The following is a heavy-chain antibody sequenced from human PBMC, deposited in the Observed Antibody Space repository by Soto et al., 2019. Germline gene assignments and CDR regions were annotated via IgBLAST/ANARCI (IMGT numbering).Heavy chain of an antibody. Sequence: EVQLLESGGDVVRPGGSLRLSCAASGFTFSSYAMGWVRQAPGKGLEWVAGVSRAGTYTFYADSVRGRVSISRDNSRDTVDLYMNALRGDDTAVYFGVKYKVTEDLGESWGQGTLVSVSS. CDR1: GFTFSSYA. J-gene: IGHJ5*02. V-gene: IGHV3-23*01. CDR3: VKYKVTEDLGES. D-gene: IGHD3-16*01. CDR2: VSRAGTYT.